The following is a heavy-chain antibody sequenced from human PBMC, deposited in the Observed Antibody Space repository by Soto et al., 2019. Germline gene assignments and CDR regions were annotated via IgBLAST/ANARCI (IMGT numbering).Heavy chain of an antibody. CDR2: INPNSGGT. V-gene: IGHV1-2*04. D-gene: IGHD6-13*01. J-gene: IGHJ6*04. Sequence: SVKLSCKASRYTFTGYYMHWVLQSPVQGLEWMGWINPNSGGTNYAQKYQGWVTMTRDTSISTAYMELSRLRSDDPAVYYCERDPGSAATIAGAGTPRSYGMDVWGTGTTVTVSS. CDR1: RYTFTGYY. CDR3: ERDPGSAATIAGAGTPRSYGMDV.